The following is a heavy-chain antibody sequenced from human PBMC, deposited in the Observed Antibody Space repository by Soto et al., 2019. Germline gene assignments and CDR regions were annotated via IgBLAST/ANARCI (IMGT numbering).Heavy chain of an antibody. CDR2: IFYSGST. J-gene: IGHJ5*02. CDR1: GGSISSSSYY. V-gene: IGHV4-39*01. CDR3: ARHRFYIAAAVRYNWFDP. Sequence: SETLSLTCTVSGGSISSSSYYWGWIRQPPGKGLEWIGRIFYSGSTYYNPSLKSRVTISVDTSKNQFSLKLSSVTAADTAVYYCARHRFYIAAAVRYNWFDPWGQGTLVTVSS. D-gene: IGHD6-13*01.